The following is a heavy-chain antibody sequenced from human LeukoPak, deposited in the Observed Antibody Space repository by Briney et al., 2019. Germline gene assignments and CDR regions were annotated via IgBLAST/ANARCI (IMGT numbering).Heavy chain of an antibody. J-gene: IGHJ4*02. D-gene: IGHD3-10*01. CDR3: AREVPGSDYFDY. CDR2: ISYDGSNK. V-gene: IGHV3-30-3*01. Sequence: PGGSLRLSCAASRFTFSSYAMHWVRQAPGKGLEWVAVISYDGSNKYYADSVKGRFTISRDNSKNTLYLQLNSLRAEDTAVYYCAREVPGSDYFDYWGQGTLVTVSS. CDR1: RFTFSSYA.